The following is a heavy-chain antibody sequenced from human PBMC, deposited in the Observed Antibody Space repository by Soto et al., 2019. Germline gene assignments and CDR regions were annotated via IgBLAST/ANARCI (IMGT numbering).Heavy chain of an antibody. CDR3: AREETKRSYWYFDL. D-gene: IGHD2-8*01. CDR1: GFTFNNYN. V-gene: IGHV3-21*01. CDR2: IDTSGTYT. J-gene: IGHJ2*01. Sequence: EVQLVESGGGLVKPGGSLRLSCAASGFTFNNYNMIWVRQAPGKGLEWVASIDTSGTYTNYADSVRGRFTISRDNAKKSLYLEMSSLRDEDTAVYYCAREETKRSYWYFDLWGRGTLVTVS.